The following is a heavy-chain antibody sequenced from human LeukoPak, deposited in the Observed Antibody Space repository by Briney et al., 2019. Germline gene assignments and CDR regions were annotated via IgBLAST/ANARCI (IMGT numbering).Heavy chain of an antibody. CDR3: AGDVVVPFLRGYSYGALIYYMDV. Sequence: SETLSLTCTVSGGSISSSSYYWGWIRQPPGKGLEWIGSIYYSGSTYYNPSLKSRVTISVDTSKNQFSLKLSSVTAADTAVYYCAGDVVVPFLRGYSYGALIYYMDVWGKGTTVTVSS. J-gene: IGHJ6*03. CDR1: GGSISSSSYY. CDR2: IYYSGST. V-gene: IGHV4-39*07. D-gene: IGHD5-18*01.